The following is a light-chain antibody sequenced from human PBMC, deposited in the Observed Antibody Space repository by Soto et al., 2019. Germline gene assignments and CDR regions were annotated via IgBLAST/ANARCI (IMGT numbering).Light chain of an antibody. Sequence: EIQMTGSPSSLSASVGDRVTITCRASQSISSYLNWYQQKPGKAPKLLIYAAYSLQSGVTSRFSGSGSGTDFTLTISSLQPEDFAPYYCQPSYSTPWTVGQGTKVEI. CDR2: AAY. CDR1: QSISSY. CDR3: QPSYSTPWT. J-gene: IGKJ1*01. V-gene: IGKV1-39*01.